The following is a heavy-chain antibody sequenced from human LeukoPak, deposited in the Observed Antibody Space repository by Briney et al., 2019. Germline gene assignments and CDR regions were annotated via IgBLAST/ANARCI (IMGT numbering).Heavy chain of an antibody. D-gene: IGHD6-19*01. J-gene: IGHJ4*02. CDR3: AKDKWPFGIAVALGPFDY. CDR2: ISWNSGSI. V-gene: IGHV3-9*03. Sequence: GGSLRLSCAASGFTFDDYAMHWVRQAPGKGLEWVSGISWNSGSIGYADSVKGRFTISRDNAKTSLYLEMNSLRAEDMALYYCAKDKWPFGIAVALGPFDYWGQGTLVTVSS. CDR1: GFTFDDYA.